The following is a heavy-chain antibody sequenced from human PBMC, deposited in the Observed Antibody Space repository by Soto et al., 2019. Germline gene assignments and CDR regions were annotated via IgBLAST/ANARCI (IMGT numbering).Heavy chain of an antibody. D-gene: IGHD3-9*01. Sequence: QVQLVQSGAEVKKPGASVKVSCKASGYTFTSYGISWVRQAPGQGLEWMGWISAYNGNTNYAQKLQGRVTMTKDTSTSTAYMELRSLRSDDTAVYYCARDTYYDILTGDLVRVFDYWGQGTLVTVSS. V-gene: IGHV1-18*01. CDR1: GYTFTSYG. CDR2: ISAYNGNT. CDR3: ARDTYYDILTGDLVRVFDY. J-gene: IGHJ4*02.